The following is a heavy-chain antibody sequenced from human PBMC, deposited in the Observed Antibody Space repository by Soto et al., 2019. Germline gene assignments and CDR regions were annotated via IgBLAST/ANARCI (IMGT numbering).Heavy chain of an antibody. CDR1: GFTFSTYC. J-gene: IGHJ6*02. D-gene: IGHD2-2*01. V-gene: IGHV3-7*05. Sequence: EVQLVESGGGLVQPGGSLRLSCAASGFTFSTYCMNWVRQAPGKGLEWVANIKEDGSEAYYVDSVKCRFTISRDNAKNSMNLDMNSLRGEDTAVYCCAGDWGAPCRGPALGYYYHFGMDVWGQGTTVTVPS. CDR2: IKEDGSEA. CDR3: AGDWGAPCRGPALGYYYHFGMDV.